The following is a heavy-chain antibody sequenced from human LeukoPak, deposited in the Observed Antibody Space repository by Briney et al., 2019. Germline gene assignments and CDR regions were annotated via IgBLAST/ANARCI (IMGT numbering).Heavy chain of an antibody. D-gene: IGHD6-19*01. CDR1: GGSLSSEA. CDR2: IIPIFGTA. Sequence: SVKVSCKAFGGSLSSEAISWVRQAPGQGLEWMGGIIPIFGTANYAQQFQGRVTITTDESTSTAYMEVSSLRSEDTAVYYCARGRGGRGGWSGGYDAFDIWGQGTMVTVSS. V-gene: IGHV1-69*05. CDR3: ARGRGGRGGWSGGYDAFDI. J-gene: IGHJ3*02.